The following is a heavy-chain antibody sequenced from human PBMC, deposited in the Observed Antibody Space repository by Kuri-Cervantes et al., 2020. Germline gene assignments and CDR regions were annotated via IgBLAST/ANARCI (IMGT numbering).Heavy chain of an antibody. CDR3: ARGRTLSGTYYAY. V-gene: IGHV4-61*01. J-gene: IGHJ4*02. CDR1: DYSISSGYY. D-gene: IGHD1-26*01. Sequence: GSLRLSCAVSDYSISSGYYWGWIRQPPGKELEWIGHVYYSGSPNYNPSLKSRVSISMDTAKNQYSLQLSSVTTADTAVYYCARGRTLSGTYYAYWGQGTLVTVSS. CDR2: VYYSGSP.